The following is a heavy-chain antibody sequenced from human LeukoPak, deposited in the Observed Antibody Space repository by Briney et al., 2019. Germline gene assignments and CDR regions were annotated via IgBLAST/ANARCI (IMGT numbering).Heavy chain of an antibody. J-gene: IGHJ6*02. V-gene: IGHV4-34*01. CDR2: INHSGST. Sequence: SETLSLTCAVYGGSFSGYYWSWIRQPPGKGLEWIGEINHSGSTNYNPSLKSRVTISVDTSKNQFFLKLSSVTAADTAVYYCARGVATIVGYYYGMDVWGQGTTVTVSS. CDR1: GGSFSGYY. D-gene: IGHD5-12*01. CDR3: ARGVATIVGYYYGMDV.